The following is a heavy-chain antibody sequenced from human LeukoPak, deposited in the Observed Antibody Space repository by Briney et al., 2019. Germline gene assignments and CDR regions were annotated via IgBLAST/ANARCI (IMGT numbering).Heavy chain of an antibody. V-gene: IGHV4-38-2*01. CDR1: GYSISSGYY. CDR3: ARRNIYDYVWGSYYFDY. D-gene: IGHD3-16*01. CDR2: IYHSGST. J-gene: IGHJ4*02. Sequence: SETLSLTCAVSGYSISSGYYWGWIRQPPGKGLEWIGSIYHSGSTYYNPSLKSRVTISVDTSKNQFSLKLSSVTAADTAVYYCARRNIYDYVWGSYYFDYWGQGTLVTVSS.